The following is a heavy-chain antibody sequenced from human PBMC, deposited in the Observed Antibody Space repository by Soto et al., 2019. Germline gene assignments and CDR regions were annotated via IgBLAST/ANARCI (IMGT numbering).Heavy chain of an antibody. V-gene: IGHV5-51*01. J-gene: IGHJ6*02. CDR1: GYSYTSYW. CDR2: INTADSET. D-gene: IGHD3-16*01. Sequence: GESLKISCKGSGYSYTSYWIGWVRQRPGRGLEWMGIINTADSETNYSPSFQGQVTISADRSISTAFLQWSSLKASDTAMYYCVRREEGRTGDGYYYVALDVWGQGTTVTVSS. CDR3: VRREEGRTGDGYYYVALDV.